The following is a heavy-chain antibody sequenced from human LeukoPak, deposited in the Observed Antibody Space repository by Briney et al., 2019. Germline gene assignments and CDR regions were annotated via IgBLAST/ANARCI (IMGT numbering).Heavy chain of an antibody. CDR1: GGSFSGYY. CDR3: ARLKFCSSTSCSYYYYHGMDV. Sequence: SETLSLTCAVYGGSFSGYYWSWIRQPPGKGLEWIGEINHSGSTNYNPSLKSRVTISVDTSKNQFSLKLSSVTAADTAVYYCARLKFCSSTSCSYYYYHGMDVWGQGTTVTVSS. V-gene: IGHV4-34*01. CDR2: INHSGST. D-gene: IGHD2-2*01. J-gene: IGHJ6*02.